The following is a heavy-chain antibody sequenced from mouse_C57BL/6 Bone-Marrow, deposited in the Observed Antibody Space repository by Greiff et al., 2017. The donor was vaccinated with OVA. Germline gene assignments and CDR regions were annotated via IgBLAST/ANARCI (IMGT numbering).Heavy chain of an antibody. Sequence: VQLQESGPELVKPGASVKISCKASGYAFSSSWMNWVKQRPGKGLEWIGRIYPGDGDTNYNGKFKGKATLTAAKSSSTAYMQLSSLTSEDSAVYFCAIHEDGYSASDVDYWGQGTTLAVSS. V-gene: IGHV1-82*01. CDR2: IYPGDGDT. CDR3: AIHEDGYSASDVDY. CDR1: GYAFSSSW. D-gene: IGHD2-3*01. J-gene: IGHJ2*01.